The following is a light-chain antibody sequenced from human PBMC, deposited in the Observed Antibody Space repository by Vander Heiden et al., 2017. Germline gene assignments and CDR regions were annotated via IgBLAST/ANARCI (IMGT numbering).Light chain of an antibody. V-gene: IGLV2-23*01. J-gene: IGLJ2*01. CDR1: SSDVGSYKF. CDR3: CSYAGSSTVL. Sequence: QSALTQPASVSGSPGQSLTISCTGTSSDVGSYKFVSWYQHHPGKAPKLIIYEGNKRPAGASSRFSGSKSGNAASLTISGLQAEDEADYYCCSYAGSSTVLFGGGTKLTVL. CDR2: EGN.